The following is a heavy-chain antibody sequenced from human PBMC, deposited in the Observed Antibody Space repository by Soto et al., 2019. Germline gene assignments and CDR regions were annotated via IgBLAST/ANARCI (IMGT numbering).Heavy chain of an antibody. CDR3: ARSHQHGGNYYYGMDV. CDR2: ISSRSDI. CDR1: GFTFSTYS. Sequence: PGGSLRLTCVGSGFTFSTYSINWVRQAPGKGLEWVSSISSRSDIYYADSVKGRFTMTRDTSTSTVYMELSSLRSEDTAVYYCARSHQHGGNYYYGMDVWGQGTTVTVSS. D-gene: IGHD2-2*01. V-gene: IGHV3-21*04. J-gene: IGHJ6*02.